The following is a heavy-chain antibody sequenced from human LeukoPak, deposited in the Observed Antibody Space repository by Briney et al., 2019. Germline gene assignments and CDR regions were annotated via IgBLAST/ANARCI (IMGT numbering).Heavy chain of an antibody. V-gene: IGHV3-23*01. D-gene: IGHD1-1*01. CDR1: GFTFSGHG. Sequence: GRSLRLSCAASGFTFSGHGMTWVRHAPAKGPEWVSTISGSGRTTYYADSVKARFTISRDYSKNTVFLQMSSLRAEETAVYYCAKDGATTDYYYYIGVWGKGTTVTVSS. J-gene: IGHJ6*03. CDR2: ISGSGRTT. CDR3: AKDGATTDYYYYIGV.